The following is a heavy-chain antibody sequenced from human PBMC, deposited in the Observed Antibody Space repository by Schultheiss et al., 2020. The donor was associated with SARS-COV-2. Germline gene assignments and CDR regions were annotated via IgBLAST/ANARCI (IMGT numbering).Heavy chain of an antibody. D-gene: IGHD4-17*01. Sequence: GGSLRLSCAASGFTFSSYAMSWVRQAPGKGLEWVAVISYDGSNKYYADSVKGRFTISRDNSKNTLYLQMNSLRAEDTAVYYCARDLGYGDYEDYWGQGTLVTVSS. CDR3: ARDLGYGDYEDY. CDR1: GFTFSSYA. J-gene: IGHJ4*02. V-gene: IGHV3-30*01. CDR2: ISYDGSNK.